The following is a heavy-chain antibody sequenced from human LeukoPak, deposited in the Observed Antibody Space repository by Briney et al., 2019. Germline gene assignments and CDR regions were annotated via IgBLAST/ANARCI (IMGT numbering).Heavy chain of an antibody. J-gene: IGHJ6*02. CDR2: IYSGGST. Sequence: GGSLRLSCAASGFTVSSNYMSWVRQAPGKGLEWVSVIYSGGSTYYADSVKGRFTISGDNSKNTLYLQMNSLRAEDTAVYYCARSPPPGSLWFGELLCGMDVWGQGTTVTVSS. V-gene: IGHV3-53*01. D-gene: IGHD3-10*01. CDR1: GFTVSSNY. CDR3: ARSPPPGSLWFGELLCGMDV.